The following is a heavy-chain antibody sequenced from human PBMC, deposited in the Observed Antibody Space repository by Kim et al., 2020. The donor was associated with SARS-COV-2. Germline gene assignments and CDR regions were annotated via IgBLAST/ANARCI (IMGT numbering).Heavy chain of an antibody. V-gene: IGHV4-59*09. CDR3: ARGPAMIVA. D-gene: IGHD3-22*01. J-gene: IGHJ5*02. CDR2: GSD. Sequence: GSDDYNPSLKSRVTFSIDPSKNRFSLRVTSVTPADTAMYYCARGPAMIVAWGQGTLVTVSS.